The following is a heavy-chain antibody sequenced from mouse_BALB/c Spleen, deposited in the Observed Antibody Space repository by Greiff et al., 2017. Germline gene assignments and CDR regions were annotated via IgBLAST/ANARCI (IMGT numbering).Heavy chain of an antibody. V-gene: IGHV5-17*02. CDR3: ARSGYYYGSRPYYLDY. J-gene: IGHJ2*01. CDR2: ISSGSSTI. CDR1: GFTFSSFG. D-gene: IGHD1-1*01. Sequence: EVKVVESGGGLVQPGGSRKLSCAASGFTFSSFGMHWVRQAPEKGLEWVAYISSGSSTIYYADTVKGRFTISSDNPKNTLFLQMTSLRSEDTAMYYCARSGYYYGSRPYYLDYWGQGTTLTVSS.